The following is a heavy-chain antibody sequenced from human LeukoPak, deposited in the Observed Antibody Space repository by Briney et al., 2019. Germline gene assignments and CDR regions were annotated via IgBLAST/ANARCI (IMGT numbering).Heavy chain of an antibody. J-gene: IGHJ4*02. D-gene: IGHD3-22*01. CDR1: GGSISSSSYY. V-gene: IGHV4-39*01. CDR2: IYYSGST. CDR3: ATPDSSGYYPHYYFDY. Sequence: PSETLSLTCTVSGGSISSSSYYWGWIRQPPGKGLEWIRNIYYSGSTYYNPSLKSRVTISVDTSKNQFSLKLSSVTAADTAVYYCATPDSSGYYPHYYFDYWGQGTLVTVSS.